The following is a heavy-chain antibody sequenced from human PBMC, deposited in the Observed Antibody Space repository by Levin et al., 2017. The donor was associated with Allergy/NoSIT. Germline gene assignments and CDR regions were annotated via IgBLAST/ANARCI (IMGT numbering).Heavy chain of an antibody. J-gene: IGHJ4*02. CDR2: IYPGDSDT. CDR3: ARQGSSGWYEGYYFDY. Sequence: HGESLKISCKGSGYSFTSYWIGWVRQMPGKGLEWMGIIYPGDSDTRYSPSFQGQVTISADKSISTAYLQWSSLKASDTAMYYCARQGSSGWYEGYYFDYWGQGTLVTVSS. D-gene: IGHD6-19*01. CDR1: GYSFTSYW. V-gene: IGHV5-51*01.